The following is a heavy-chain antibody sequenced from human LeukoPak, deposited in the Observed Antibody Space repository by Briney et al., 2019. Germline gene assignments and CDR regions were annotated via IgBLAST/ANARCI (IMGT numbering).Heavy chain of an antibody. D-gene: IGHD6-25*01. CDR3: AKRSARPKPFDC. Sequence: GGSLRLSCAGSGFTFSNYGMSWVRQAPGKRLEWVSAIDGGGVNTLYADSVKGRFTISRDNSKNTVYLQMNSLSAEDTAIYYCAKRSARPKPFDCWGQGTLVTVSS. J-gene: IGHJ4*02. V-gene: IGHV3-23*01. CDR2: IDGGGVNT. CDR1: GFTFSNYG.